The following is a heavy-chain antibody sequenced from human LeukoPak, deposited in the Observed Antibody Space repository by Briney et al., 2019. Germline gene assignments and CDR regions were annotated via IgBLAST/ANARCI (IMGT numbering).Heavy chain of an antibody. CDR1: GFTFSSYA. D-gene: IGHD2-15*01. CDR3: ARVPNCSGGSCYGYYFDY. J-gene: IGHJ4*02. CDR2: ISYDGSNK. V-gene: IGHV3-30-3*01. Sequence: SGGSLRLSCAASGFTFSSYAMHWVRQAPGKGLECVAVISYDGSNKYYADSVKGRFTISRDNSKNTLYLQMNSLRAEDTAVYYCARVPNCSGGSCYGYYFDYWGQGTLVTVSS.